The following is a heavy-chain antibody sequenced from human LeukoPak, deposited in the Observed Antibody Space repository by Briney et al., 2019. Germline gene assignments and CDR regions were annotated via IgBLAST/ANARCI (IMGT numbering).Heavy chain of an antibody. D-gene: IGHD4-17*01. CDR3: TIGFDNGD. J-gene: IGHJ4*02. V-gene: IGHV3-30*04. CDR2: ISYDGSKK. CDR1: GFTFSSHT. Sequence: PGGSLRLSCAASGFTFSSHTLHWVRQAPGKGLEWVAIISYDGSKKYYADSVKGRFTISRDNSKNTLYLQMDSLRAEDTAVYYGTIGFDNGDWGQRALVTVSS.